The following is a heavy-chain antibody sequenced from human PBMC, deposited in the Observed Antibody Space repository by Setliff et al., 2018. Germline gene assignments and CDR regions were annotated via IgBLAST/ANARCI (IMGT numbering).Heavy chain of an antibody. CDR2: INHSGST. J-gene: IGHJ5*02. CDR3: ARHKVIKKEFIRLTWFDP. CDR1: GGSFSGHY. Sequence: SETLSLTCAVYGGSFSGHYWSWIRQSPGKGLEWIGEINHSGSTNYNPSLRSRVTVLVDTSKNQFSLNLNSVTAADTAVYYCARHKVIKKEFIRLTWFDPWGQGTPVTVSS. D-gene: IGHD3-10*01. V-gene: IGHV4-34*01.